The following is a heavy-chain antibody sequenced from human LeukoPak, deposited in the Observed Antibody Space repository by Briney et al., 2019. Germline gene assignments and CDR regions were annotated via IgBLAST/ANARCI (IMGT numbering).Heavy chain of an antibody. Sequence: GGSLRLSCAASGLTLSNYEMSWVRQAPGKGLEGVSHISASGSTVRLADSVEGRFTVSRDNAKNSLFLQMNSLRVEDTAVYFCARDASGPGDKIDIWGQGTMVTVSS. CDR2: ISASGSTV. J-gene: IGHJ3*02. V-gene: IGHV3-48*03. CDR1: GLTLSNYE. CDR3: ARDASGPGDKIDI. D-gene: IGHD1-14*01.